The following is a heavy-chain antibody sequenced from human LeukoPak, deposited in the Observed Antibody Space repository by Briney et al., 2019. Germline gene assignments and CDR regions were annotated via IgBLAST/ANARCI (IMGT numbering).Heavy chain of an antibody. Sequence: ASAKVSCKASGYTFSTYYLHWMRQAPGHGLEWMRWINPYSGGTNYAQKFQGRVTMTGDTSISTAYMELSRLRSDDTAVYYCARDFYDSSGYYPDYWGQGTLVTISS. V-gene: IGHV1-2*02. D-gene: IGHD3-22*01. CDR1: GYTFSTYY. J-gene: IGHJ4*02. CDR2: INPYSGGT. CDR3: ARDFYDSSGYYPDY.